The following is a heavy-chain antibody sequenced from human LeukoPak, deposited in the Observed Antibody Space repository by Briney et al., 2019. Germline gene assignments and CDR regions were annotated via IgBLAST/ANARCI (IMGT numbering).Heavy chain of an antibody. CDR2: INHSGST. D-gene: IGHD5-18*01. CDR3: ARGEPVGYGPFDY. Sequence: SETLSLTCAVYGGSFSGYYWSWIRQPPGKGLEWIGEINHSGSTNYNPSLKSRVTISVDTSKNQFSLKLSSVTAADTAVYYCARGEPVGYGPFDYWGQGTLVTVSS. J-gene: IGHJ4*02. CDR1: GGSFSGYY. V-gene: IGHV4-34*01.